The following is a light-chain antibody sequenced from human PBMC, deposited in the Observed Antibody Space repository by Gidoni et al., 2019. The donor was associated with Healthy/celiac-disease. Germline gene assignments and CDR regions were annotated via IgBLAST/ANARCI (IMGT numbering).Light chain of an antibody. CDR1: QDISNY. CDR3: QQYDNLPCS. CDR2: DAS. Sequence: IQLTRSPSSLPASVGDRVTITQASQDISNYLNWYQQKPGKAPKLLIYDASNLETGVPSRFSGSGSGTDFTFTISSLQPEDIATYYCQQYDNLPCSFGQGTKLEIK. V-gene: IGKV1-33*01. J-gene: IGKJ2*04.